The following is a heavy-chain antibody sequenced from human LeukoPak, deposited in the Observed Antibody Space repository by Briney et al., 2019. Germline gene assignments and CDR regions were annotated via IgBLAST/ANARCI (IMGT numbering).Heavy chain of an antibody. CDR2: ISYDGSNK. CDR1: GFTFSSYA. CDR3: ARDDRHDAFDI. D-gene: IGHD3-22*01. J-gene: IGHJ3*02. V-gene: IGHV3-30-3*01. Sequence: GGSLRLSCAASGFTFSSYAMHWVRQAPGKGLEWVAVISYDGSNKYYADSVKGRFTISRDNSKNTLYLQMNSLRAEDTAVYYCARDDRHDAFDIWGQGTMVTVSS.